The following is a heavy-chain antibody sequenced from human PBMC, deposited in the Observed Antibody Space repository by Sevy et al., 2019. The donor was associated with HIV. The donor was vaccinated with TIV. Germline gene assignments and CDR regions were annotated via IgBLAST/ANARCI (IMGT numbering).Heavy chain of an antibody. Sequence: SETLSLTCSVSGGSISSYFWTWVRQSPGKGLEWIGNIYFTGNTDYSPSRKSRVTLSLDTSKSQFSLTLKSVTAADTAIYFCARESTTRPRVLDYWGQRTLVTASS. V-gene: IGHV4-59*01. CDR1: GGSISSYF. CDR2: IYFTGNT. CDR3: ARESTTRPRVLDY. J-gene: IGHJ4*02. D-gene: IGHD6-6*01.